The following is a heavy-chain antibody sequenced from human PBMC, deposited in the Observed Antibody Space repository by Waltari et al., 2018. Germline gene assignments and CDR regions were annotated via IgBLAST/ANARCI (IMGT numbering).Heavy chain of an antibody. CDR1: GFPVSSNY. CDR2: IYSGGST. Sequence: EVQLVESGGGLIQPGGSLILSCAASGFPVSSNYMSWVRPAPGKGLEWVSVIYSGGSTYYADAVKGRFTTSRDNSKNTLYLQMNSLRAEDTAVYYCARDDWNYLGYYYGMDVWGQGTTVTVSS. V-gene: IGHV3-53*01. CDR3: ARDDWNYLGYYYGMDV. J-gene: IGHJ6*02. D-gene: IGHD1-7*01.